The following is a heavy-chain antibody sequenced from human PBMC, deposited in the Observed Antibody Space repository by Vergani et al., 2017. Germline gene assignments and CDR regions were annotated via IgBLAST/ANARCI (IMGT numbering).Heavy chain of an antibody. CDR1: GFTFSSYA. Sequence: QVQLVESGGGVVQPGRSLRLSCPASGFTFSSYAMHWVRQAPGKGLEWVAVISYDGSNKYYADSVKGRFTISRDNSKNTLYLQMNSLRAEDTAVYYCARGSGLSSTSSGDYMDVWGKGTTVTVSS. CDR2: ISYDGSNK. CDR3: ARGSGLSSTSSGDYMDV. D-gene: IGHD2-2*01. J-gene: IGHJ6*03. V-gene: IGHV3-30-3*01.